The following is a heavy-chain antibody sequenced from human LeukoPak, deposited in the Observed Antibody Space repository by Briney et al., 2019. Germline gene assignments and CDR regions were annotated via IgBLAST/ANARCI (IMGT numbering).Heavy chain of an antibody. J-gene: IGHJ6*03. CDR3: AAFDDSWSGYFSSYPYYYYVDV. CDR2: FDPHDDET. CDR1: GPTLTALP. V-gene: IGHV1-24*01. Sequence: ASVKVSCKVSGPTLTALPMHWVRQAPGKGLEWMGSFDPHDDETIYARNFLGRVTMTEDTSTDTAFMELTDLRSEDTAVYYCAAFDDSWSGYFSSYPYYYYVDVWGGGTTVTVSS. D-gene: IGHD3-3*01.